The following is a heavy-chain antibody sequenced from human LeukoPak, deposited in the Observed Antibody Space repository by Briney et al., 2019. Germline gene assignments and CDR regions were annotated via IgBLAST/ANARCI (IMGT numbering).Heavy chain of an antibody. V-gene: IGHV1-2*02. CDR3: AREGEVGLEN. D-gene: IGHD1-26*01. J-gene: IGHJ1*01. CDR1: GHTLPVHY. Sequence: ASVKVSCKATGHTLPVHYIHWVRQGPGQGLEWLGWITLHSGDTHYAQKYQGRLTMTSDTSISTGYMELSRLQFDDTDVYYCAREGEVGLENWGQGALVTVAS. CDR2: ITLHSGDT.